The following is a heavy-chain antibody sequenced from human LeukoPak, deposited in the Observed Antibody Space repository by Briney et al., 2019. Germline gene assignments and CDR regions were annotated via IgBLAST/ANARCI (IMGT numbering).Heavy chain of an antibody. J-gene: IGHJ4*02. CDR3: ARYIRGFGVVIYYFDY. V-gene: IGHV4-39*01. D-gene: IGHD3-3*01. Sequence: SETLSLTWTVSGGSISSSSYYWGWIRQPPGKGLEWIGSIYYIGSTHYNPSLKSRVTISVDTSKNQFSLKLSSVTAADTAVYYCARYIRGFGVVIYYFDYWGQGTLVTVSS. CDR2: IYYIGST. CDR1: GGSISSSSYY.